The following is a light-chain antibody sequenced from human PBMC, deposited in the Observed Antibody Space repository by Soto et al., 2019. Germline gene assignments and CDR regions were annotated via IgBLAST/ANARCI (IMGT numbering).Light chain of an antibody. J-gene: IGKJ1*01. V-gene: IGKV1-5*01. CDR3: QQYNSYWT. CDR2: GAS. Sequence: DIPMTQSPSTLSASVGDRVTITCRASQSISSWLAWYQQKPGKAPKLLIYGASSLERGVPSRFSGSGYGTEFTLTISSLHPDDFATYYCQQYNSYWTFGQGTKVEIK. CDR1: QSISSW.